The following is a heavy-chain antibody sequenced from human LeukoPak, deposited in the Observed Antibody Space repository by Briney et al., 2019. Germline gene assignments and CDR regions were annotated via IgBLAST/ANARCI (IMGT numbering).Heavy chain of an antibody. D-gene: IGHD3-9*01. CDR2: IYHSGST. J-gene: IGHJ5*02. Sequence: PSDTLSLTCTVSGYSISSGYYWGWIRQPPGKGLEWIGSIYHSGSTYYNPSLKSRVTISVDTSKNQFSLKLSSVTAADTAVYYCARDPNYDMVAGFDPCGQGNLVTVSS. V-gene: IGHV4-38-2*02. CDR1: GYSISSGYY. CDR3: ARDPNYDMVAGFDP.